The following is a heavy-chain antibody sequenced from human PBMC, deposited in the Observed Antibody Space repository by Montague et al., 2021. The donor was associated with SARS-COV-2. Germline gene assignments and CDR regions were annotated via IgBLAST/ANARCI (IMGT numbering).Heavy chain of an antibody. CDR3: ATGSFDY. Sequence: SLRLSWAASGFTFSRYWVSWVRQAPGKGLEWVANIKEDGSEKDYVDSVRGRFTISRDNAKNSLYLQMNSLRAEDTAVYYCATGSFDYWGQGTLVTVSS. D-gene: IGHD2-15*01. CDR2: IKEDGSEK. CDR1: GFTFSRYW. V-gene: IGHV3-7*03. J-gene: IGHJ4*02.